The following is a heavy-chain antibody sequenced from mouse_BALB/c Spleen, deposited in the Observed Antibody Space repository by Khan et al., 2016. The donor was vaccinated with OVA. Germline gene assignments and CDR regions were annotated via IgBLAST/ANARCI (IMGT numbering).Heavy chain of an antibody. V-gene: IGHV1-61*01. D-gene: IGHD2-2*01. CDR1: GYTFTSYW. Sequence: VQLQQSGAELVRPGASVKLSCKASGYTFTSYWMNWVRQRPGQGLEWVGKINPSDSESHYNQMFKDKATLTVDKSSGTAYMQLSSLTSEDSAVSYCTRREKYGYDPSWFAYWGQGTLVTVSA. CDR3: TRREKYGYDPSWFAY. J-gene: IGHJ3*01. CDR2: INPSDSES.